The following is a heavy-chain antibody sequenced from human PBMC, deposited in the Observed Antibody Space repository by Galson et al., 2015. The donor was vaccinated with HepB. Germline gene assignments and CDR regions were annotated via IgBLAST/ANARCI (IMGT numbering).Heavy chain of an antibody. J-gene: IGHJ4*02. CDR1: GYTFTGYY. V-gene: IGHV1-2*02. CDR3: ARWDHYYDSSGYYYDLDY. Sequence: SVKVSCKASGYTFTGYYMHWVRQAPGQGLEWMGWINPNSGGTNYAQKFQGRVTMTRDTSISTAYMELSRLRSDDTAVYYCARWDHYYDSSGYYYDLDYWGQGTLVTVSS. D-gene: IGHD3-22*01. CDR2: INPNSGGT.